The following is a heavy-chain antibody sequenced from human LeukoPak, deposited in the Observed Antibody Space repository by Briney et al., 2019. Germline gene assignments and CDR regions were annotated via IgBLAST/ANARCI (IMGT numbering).Heavy chain of an antibody. D-gene: IGHD3-10*01. J-gene: IGHJ2*01. CDR3: AREIRDWYFDL. V-gene: IGHV3-53*01. CDR1: GFTVSSNY. Sequence: ETGRSLRLSCAASGFTVSSNYMSWVRQAPGKGLEWVSVIYSGGSTYYADSVKGRFTISRDNSKNTLYLQMNSLRAEDTAVYYCAREIRDWYFDLWGRGTLVTVSS. CDR2: IYSGGST.